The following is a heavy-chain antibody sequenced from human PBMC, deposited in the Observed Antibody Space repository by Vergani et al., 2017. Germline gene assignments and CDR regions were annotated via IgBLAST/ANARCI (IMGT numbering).Heavy chain of an antibody. D-gene: IGHD3-16*01. Sequence: QVQLQESGPGLVKPSETLSLTCTVSGYSISSGYYWGWIRQPPGKGLEWIGSIYHSGSTDYNPSLKSRVTISVDTSKKQFSLKLSAVTAADTAVYYCAREWGGNGWGSYKAWFDPWGQGTLVTVSS. CDR1: GYSISSGYY. CDR2: IYHSGST. CDR3: AREWGGNGWGSYKAWFDP. J-gene: IGHJ5*02. V-gene: IGHV4-38-2*02.